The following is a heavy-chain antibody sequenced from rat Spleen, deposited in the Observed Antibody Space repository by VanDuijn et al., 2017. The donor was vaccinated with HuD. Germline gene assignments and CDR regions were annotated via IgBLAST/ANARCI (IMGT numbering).Heavy chain of an antibody. D-gene: IGHD1-1*01. CDR3: ARRPHYYSGGYFDY. CDR2: ISYEGSST. V-gene: IGHV5S13*01. CDR1: GFIFSHYG. Sequence: EVQLVESGGGLVQPGRSLKVSCAASGFIFSHYGMTWVRQAPTKGLEWVASISYEGSSTYYGDSVKGRFTISRDNAKNTQYLQMDSLRSEDTATYYCARRPHYYSGGYFDYWGQGVMVTVSS. J-gene: IGHJ2*01.